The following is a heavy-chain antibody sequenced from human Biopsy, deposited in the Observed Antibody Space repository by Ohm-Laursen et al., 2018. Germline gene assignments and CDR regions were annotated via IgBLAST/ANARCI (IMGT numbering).Heavy chain of an antibody. J-gene: IGHJ4*02. CDR3: AREGTSVTFFGKISDYYFDF. Sequence: GASVKVSCKASGYSFTSYYMHWVRQAPGQGLEWLGWISVKTGNTNYTQKLQGRVTMTTDTSTNTAYMELRSLRSDDTALYYCAREGTSVTFFGKISDYYFDFWGPGTVVTVSS. CDR1: GYSFTSYY. CDR2: ISVKTGNT. D-gene: IGHD3-3*01. V-gene: IGHV1-18*04.